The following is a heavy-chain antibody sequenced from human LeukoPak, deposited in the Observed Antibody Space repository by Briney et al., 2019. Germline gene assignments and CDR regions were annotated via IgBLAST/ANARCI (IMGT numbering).Heavy chain of an antibody. CDR1: GFTFSGYA. CDR3: ARARVITHDFDY. J-gene: IGHJ4*02. Sequence: GGSLRLSCAASGFTFSGYAMHWVRQGPGKGLEYVSTISTNGGRTYYANSVKGRFTISRDNSKNTVYLQMGSLRAEDMAVYYCARARVITHDFDYWGQGTLVTVSS. CDR2: ISTNGGRT. D-gene: IGHD4-17*01. V-gene: IGHV3-64*01.